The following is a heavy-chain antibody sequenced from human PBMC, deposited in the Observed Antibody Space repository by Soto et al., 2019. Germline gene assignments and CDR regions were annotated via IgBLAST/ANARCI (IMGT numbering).Heavy chain of an antibody. CDR1: GGTFSSYA. CDR2: IIPIFGTA. J-gene: IGHJ2*01. Sequence: AVKVSCKASGGTFSSYAISWVRQAPGQGLEWMGGIIPIFGTANYAQKFQGRVTITADKSTSTAYMELSSLRSEDTAVYYCARSPFEAFYDSSGDWYFDLWGRGTLVTVSS. D-gene: IGHD3-22*01. V-gene: IGHV1-69*06. CDR3: ARSPFEAFYDSSGDWYFDL.